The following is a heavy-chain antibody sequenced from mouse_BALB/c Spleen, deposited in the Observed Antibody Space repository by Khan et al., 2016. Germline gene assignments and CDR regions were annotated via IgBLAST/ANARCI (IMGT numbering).Heavy chain of an antibody. CDR3: ASDGPNYAMDY. CDR1: GYSITSDYA. V-gene: IGHV3-2*02. CDR2: IIYSGST. D-gene: IGHD2-3*01. Sequence: EVQLQESGPGLMKPSQSLSLTCTVTGYSITSDYAWNWIRQFPGNKLEWMGYIIYSGSTTYTPSLKSRISITRDTSKNQFFLQLNSVTIEDTGTCYCASDGPNYAMDYWGQGTSVTVSS. J-gene: IGHJ4*01.